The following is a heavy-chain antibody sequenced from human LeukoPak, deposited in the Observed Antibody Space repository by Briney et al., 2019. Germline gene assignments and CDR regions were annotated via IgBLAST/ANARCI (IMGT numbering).Heavy chain of an antibody. V-gene: IGHV3-23*01. J-gene: IGHJ3*02. D-gene: IGHD1-26*01. CDR2: ISDSGDGT. Sequence: GGSLRLSCAGSGFTFSSYAMSWVRQSPGKGLEWVSAISDSGDGTYYADSVRARFTISGDNSMNTVDLRMSSLRAEDTAVYYCASGSNHDGFDIWGQGTLVTVSS. CDR3: ASGSNHDGFDI. CDR1: GFTFSSYA.